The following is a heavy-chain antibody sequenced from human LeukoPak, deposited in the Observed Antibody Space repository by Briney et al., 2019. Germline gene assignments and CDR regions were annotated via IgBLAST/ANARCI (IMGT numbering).Heavy chain of an antibody. CDR1: GFIFSSYW. CDR2: IKRDGSEK. CDR3: ARGGWELSY. D-gene: IGHD1-26*01. J-gene: IGHJ4*02. Sequence: GGSLRLSCAASGFIFSSYWMSWVRQAPGKGLEWVANIKRDGSEKYYVDSVKGRFTISRDNSKNTLYLQMNSLRAEDTAVYYCARGGWELSYWGQGTLVTVSS. V-gene: IGHV3-7*05.